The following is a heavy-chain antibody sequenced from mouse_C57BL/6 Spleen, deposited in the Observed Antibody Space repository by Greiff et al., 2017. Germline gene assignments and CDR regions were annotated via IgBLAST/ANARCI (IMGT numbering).Heavy chain of an antibody. V-gene: IGHV1-76*01. CDR2: IYPGSGNT. CDR1: GYTFTDYY. J-gene: IGHJ4*01. D-gene: IGHD1-1*01. CDR3: EREYYGSLDAMDY. Sequence: LVESGAELVRPGASVKLSCKASGYTFTDYYINWVKQRPGQGLEWIARIYPGSGNTYYNEKFKGKATLTAEKSSSTAYMQLSSLTSEDAAVYVCEREYYGSLDAMDYWGQGTSVTVSS.